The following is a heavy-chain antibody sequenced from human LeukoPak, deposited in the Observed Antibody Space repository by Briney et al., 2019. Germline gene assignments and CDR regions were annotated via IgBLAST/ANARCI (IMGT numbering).Heavy chain of an antibody. CDR2: IYHSGST. J-gene: IGHJ3*02. V-gene: IGHV4-4*02. Sequence: SGNLSLTCAVSGGSISSSNWWSWVRQPPGKGLEWIGEIYHSGSTNYNPSLKSRVTISVDKSKNQFSLKLSSVTAADTAVYYCARDKGEHHDAFDIWGQGTMVTVSS. CDR1: GGSISSSNW. D-gene: IGHD1/OR15-1a*01. CDR3: ARDKGEHHDAFDI.